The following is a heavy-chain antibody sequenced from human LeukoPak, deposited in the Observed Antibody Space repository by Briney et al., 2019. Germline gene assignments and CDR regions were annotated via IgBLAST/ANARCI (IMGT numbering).Heavy chain of an antibody. D-gene: IGHD6-13*01. V-gene: IGHV3-21*01. J-gene: IGHJ6*03. CDR3: ARVGRSSWYVYYYYYMDV. CDR1: GFTFSSYS. CDR2: ISSSSSYI. Sequence: PGGSLRLSCAASGFTFSSYSMNWVRQAPGKGLEWVSSISSSSSYIYYADSVEGRFTISRDNAKNSLYLQMNSLRAEDTAVYYCARVGRSSWYVYYYYYMDVWGKGTTVTVSS.